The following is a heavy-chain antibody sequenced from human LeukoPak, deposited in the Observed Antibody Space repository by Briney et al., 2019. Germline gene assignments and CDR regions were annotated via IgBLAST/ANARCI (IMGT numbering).Heavy chain of an antibody. Sequence: GGSLSLSCAASGFTFSSYWMSCVRQAPGKRLEWVANIKQDGSEKYYVDSVKGRFTISRDNAKNSLYLQRNSLRAEDTAVYNCARQGSLWFGESREDYWGQGTLVSVSS. CDR3: ARQGSLWFGESREDY. D-gene: IGHD3-10*01. J-gene: IGHJ4*02. CDR1: GFTFSSYW. CDR2: IKQDGSEK. V-gene: IGHV3-7*01.